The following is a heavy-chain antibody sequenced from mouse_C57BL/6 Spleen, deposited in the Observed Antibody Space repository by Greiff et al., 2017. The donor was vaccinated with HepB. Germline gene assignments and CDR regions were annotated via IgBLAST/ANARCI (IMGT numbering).Heavy chain of an antibody. CDR3: ARLYDGYEGFAY. Sequence: DVLLVESGGGLVQPGGSLSLSCAASGFTFTDYYMSWVRQPPGKALEWLGFIRHKANGYTTEYSASVKGRFTISRDNSQSILYLQMNALRAEESATDYGARLYDGYEGFAYWGQGTLVTVSA. V-gene: IGHV7-3*01. J-gene: IGHJ3*01. CDR2: IRHKANGYTT. CDR1: GFTFTDYY. D-gene: IGHD2-3*01.